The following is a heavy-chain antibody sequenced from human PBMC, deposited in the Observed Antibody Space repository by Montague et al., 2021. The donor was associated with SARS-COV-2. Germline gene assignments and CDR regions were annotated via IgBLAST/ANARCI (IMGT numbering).Heavy chain of an antibody. D-gene: IGHD2-21*02. CDR1: GFTFSSHA. V-gene: IGHV3-30*04. CDR2: ISYDGSNK. CDR3: ARDSVTDGPYGMDV. Sequence: LRLSCAASGFTFSSHAMHWVRQAPGKGLEWVAVISYDGSNKYYADSVKGRFTISRDNSKNTLYLQMNSLRAEDTAVYYCARDSVTDGPYGMDVWGQGTTVTVSS. J-gene: IGHJ6*02.